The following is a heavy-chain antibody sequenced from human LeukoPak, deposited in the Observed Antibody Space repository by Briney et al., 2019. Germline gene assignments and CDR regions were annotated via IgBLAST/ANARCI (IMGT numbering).Heavy chain of an antibody. J-gene: IGHJ4*02. Sequence: SVKVSCKASGGTFSSYAISWVRQASGQGLEWMGGIIPIFGTANYAQKFQGRVTITTDESTSTAYMELSSLRSEDTAVYYCFIGPPTWKYSYSYFDYWGQGTLVTVSS. CDR3: FIGPPTWKYSYSYFDY. CDR2: IIPIFGTA. D-gene: IGHD5-18*01. V-gene: IGHV1-69*05. CDR1: GGTFSSYA.